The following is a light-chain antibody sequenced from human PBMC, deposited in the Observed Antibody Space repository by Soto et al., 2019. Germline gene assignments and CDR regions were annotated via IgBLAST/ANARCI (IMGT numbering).Light chain of an antibody. J-gene: IGKJ5*01. CDR2: DAS. CDR3: QQRRSWQVT. V-gene: IGKV3D-11*02. CDR1: QSISSH. Sequence: TQSPATLSVSPGDSATLSCRASQSISSHVAWYQQKPGQAPRLLISDASSRATGIPARFSGSGSGTNYSITISSIEPEDDSAYYCQQRRSWQVTFGQGTRLEI.